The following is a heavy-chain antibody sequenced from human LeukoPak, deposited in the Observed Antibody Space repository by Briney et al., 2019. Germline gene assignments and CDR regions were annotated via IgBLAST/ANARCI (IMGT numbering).Heavy chain of an antibody. Sequence: GGSLRLSCAASGFTFSSYGMHWVRQAPGKGLEWVANIKSDGSEEYYGDSVKGRFTISRDNAKNSLYLQMNSLRVEDTAVYYCARGDLWLGHWGQGSLVTVSS. CDR3: ARGDLWLGH. CDR2: IKSDGSEE. CDR1: GFTFSSYG. D-gene: IGHD3-10*01. V-gene: IGHV3-7*01. J-gene: IGHJ4*02.